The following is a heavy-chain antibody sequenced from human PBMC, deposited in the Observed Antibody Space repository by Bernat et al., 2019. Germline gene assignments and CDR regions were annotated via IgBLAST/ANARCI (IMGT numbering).Heavy chain of an antibody. J-gene: IGHJ3*02. V-gene: IGHV3-30*02. D-gene: IGHD3-10*01. Sequence: QVQLVESGGGVVQPGGSLRLSCAASGFTFSSYGMHWVRQAPGKGLEWVAFIRYDGSNKYYADSVKGRFTISRDNSKNTLYLQMNSLRAEDTAVYYFAKVHDRGAGRNVGDAFDIWGQGTMVTVSS. CDR3: AKVHDRGAGRNVGDAFDI. CDR2: IRYDGSNK. CDR1: GFTFSSYG.